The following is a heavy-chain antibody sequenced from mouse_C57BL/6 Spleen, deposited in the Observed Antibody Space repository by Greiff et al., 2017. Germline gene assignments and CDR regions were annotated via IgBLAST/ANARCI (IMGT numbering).Heavy chain of an antibody. Sequence: EVKLQESGGGLVQPGGSMKLSCAASGFTFSDAWMDCVRQSPEKGLEWVAEIRNKGNNHATYYAESVKGRFTISRDDSKSSVYLQMNSLRAEDTDIYYCTHYYGSSYRYFDVWGTGTTVTVSS. D-gene: IGHD1-1*01. CDR2: IRNKGNNHAT. V-gene: IGHV6-6*01. CDR3: THYYGSSYRYFDV. CDR1: GFTFSDAW. J-gene: IGHJ1*03.